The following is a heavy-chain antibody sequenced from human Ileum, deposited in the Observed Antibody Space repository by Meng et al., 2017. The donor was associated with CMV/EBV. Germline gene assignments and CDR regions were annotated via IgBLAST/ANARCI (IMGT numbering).Heavy chain of an antibody. Sequence: TSAYSFRYHYINWVRQAPGKGLEWVSITRNKANSYTTEYAASVQGRFTISRDDSKNSVYLQMNSLKNEDTAVYYCARSNFAYHLDYWGQGTLVTVSS. CDR1: AYSFRYHY. V-gene: IGHV3-72*01. CDR2: TRNKANSYTT. J-gene: IGHJ4*02. D-gene: IGHD3-3*02. CDR3: ARSNFAYHLDY.